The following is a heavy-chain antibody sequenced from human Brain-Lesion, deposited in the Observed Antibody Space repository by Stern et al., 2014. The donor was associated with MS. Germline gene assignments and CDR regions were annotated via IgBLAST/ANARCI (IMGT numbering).Heavy chain of an antibody. CDR1: GGSISSGGYY. CDR2: IFNSGST. V-gene: IGHV4-61*02. CDR3: ARGRVVPGFQYYATDV. J-gene: IGHJ6*02. D-gene: IGHD2-2*01. Sequence: VQLVQSGPGLVKPSQTLSLSCTVSGGSISSGGYYWSWIRQPAGKGLEWIGRIFNSGSTRYNPSLKSRVTISIDTSKTRFSLRLNSMTAADTAVYYCARGRVVPGFQYYATDVWGQGTTVIVSS.